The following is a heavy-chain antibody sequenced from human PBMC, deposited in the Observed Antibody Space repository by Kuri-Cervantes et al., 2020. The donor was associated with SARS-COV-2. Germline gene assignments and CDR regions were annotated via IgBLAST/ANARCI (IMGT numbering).Heavy chain of an antibody. CDR1: GYTLTSYA. CDR3: ATNYDFWSGYIPYYFDY. D-gene: IGHD3-3*01. V-gene: IGHV1-3*01. Sequence: ASVKVSCKASGYTLTSYAMHWVRQAPGQRLEWMGWINADNGNTKYSQKFQGRVTITRDTSASTAYMELSSLRSEDTAVYYCATNYDFWSGYIPYYFDYWGQGTLVTVSS. CDR2: INADNGNT. J-gene: IGHJ4*02.